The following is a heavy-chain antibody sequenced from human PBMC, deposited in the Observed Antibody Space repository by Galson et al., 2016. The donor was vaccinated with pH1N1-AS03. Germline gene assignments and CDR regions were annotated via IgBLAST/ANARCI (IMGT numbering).Heavy chain of an antibody. V-gene: IGHV3-13*01. CDR2: IAAVGTT. D-gene: IGHD5-18*01. CDR3: AAWGYISNTHGLDV. Sequence: SLRLSCAASGFTVSTYDMHWVRQSAGGGLEWVSLIAAVGTTEYAGSVKGRFTIFRDNVKNSLYLQMNNLRAEDTALYYCAAWGYISNTHGLDVWGKGTTVTVSS. J-gene: IGHJ6*04. CDR1: GFTVSTYD.